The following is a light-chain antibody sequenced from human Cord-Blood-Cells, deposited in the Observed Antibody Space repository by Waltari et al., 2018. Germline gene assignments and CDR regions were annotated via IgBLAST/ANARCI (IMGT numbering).Light chain of an antibody. CDR1: QSDLYSSNNKNY. J-gene: IGKJ2*01. CDR3: QQYYSTPPYT. CDR2: WAS. V-gene: IGKV4-1*01. Sequence: DIVMTQSPASLAVSLGERATINCNPSQSDLYSSNNKNYLAWHQQKPGQPPKLLIYWASTREFGVHDRFSGSGSGTDFTLAISSLQAEDVAVYYCQQYYSTPPYTFGQGTKLEIK.